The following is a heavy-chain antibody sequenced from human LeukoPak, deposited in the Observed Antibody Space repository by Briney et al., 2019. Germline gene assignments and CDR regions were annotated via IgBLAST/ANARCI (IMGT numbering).Heavy chain of an antibody. D-gene: IGHD6-13*01. CDR2: ISAYNGNT. V-gene: IGHV1-18*01. CDR1: GYTFTSYG. CDR3: ARAKAAAGFVAGNWFDP. J-gene: IGHJ5*02. Sequence: ASVKVSCKASGYTFTSYGISWVRQAPGQGLEWMGWISAYNGNTNYAQKLQGRVTMTTDISTSTAYMELRSLRSDDTAVYYCARAKAAAGFVAGNWFDPWGQGTLVTVSS.